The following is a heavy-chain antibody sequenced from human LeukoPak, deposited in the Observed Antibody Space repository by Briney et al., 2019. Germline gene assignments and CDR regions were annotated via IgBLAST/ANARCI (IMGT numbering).Heavy chain of an antibody. CDR2: IKQDGSEK. Sequence: QTGGSLRLSCAASGFTFTSYWMSWVRQVPGKGLEWVANIKQDGSEKYYVDSVKGRFTISRDNAKNSLYLQMNSLRAEDTAVYYCARSYLKMVSASWGQGNLVTVSS. CDR1: GFTFTSYW. D-gene: IGHD3-10*01. J-gene: IGHJ5*02. CDR3: ARSYLKMVSAS. V-gene: IGHV3-7*01.